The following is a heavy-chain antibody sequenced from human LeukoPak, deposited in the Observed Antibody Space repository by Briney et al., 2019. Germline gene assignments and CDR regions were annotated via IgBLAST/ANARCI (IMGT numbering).Heavy chain of an antibody. Sequence: GGSLRLSCAASGFTFSSYSLNWVRQAPGKGLEWVSSISSSSSYIYYADSVKGRFTISRDNAKNSLYLQMNSLRAEDTAVYYCAKDQGWLQFLFDYWGQGTLVTVSS. CDR3: AKDQGWLQFLFDY. J-gene: IGHJ4*02. CDR1: GFTFSSYS. V-gene: IGHV3-21*01. CDR2: ISSSSSYI. D-gene: IGHD5-24*01.